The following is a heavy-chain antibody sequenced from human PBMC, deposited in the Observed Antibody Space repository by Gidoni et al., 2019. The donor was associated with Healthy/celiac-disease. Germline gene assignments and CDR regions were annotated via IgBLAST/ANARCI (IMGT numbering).Heavy chain of an antibody. Sequence: EVQLVESGGGLVQPGGSLRLSCAASGFTFSSYSMNWVRQAPGKGLEWVSYISSSSSTIYYADSVKGRFTISRDNAKNSLYLQMNSLRDEDTAVYYCARALYSSSLYYFDYWGQGTLVTVSS. V-gene: IGHV3-48*02. CDR3: ARALYSSSLYYFDY. D-gene: IGHD6-6*01. J-gene: IGHJ4*02. CDR2: ISSSSSTI. CDR1: GFTFSSYS.